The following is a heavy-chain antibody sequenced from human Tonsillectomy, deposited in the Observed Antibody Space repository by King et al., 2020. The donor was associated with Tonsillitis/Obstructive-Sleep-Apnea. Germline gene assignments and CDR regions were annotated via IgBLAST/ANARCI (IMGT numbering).Heavy chain of an antibody. V-gene: IGHV3-72*01. CDR3: AREDYEFWSGWGYYYCYMDG. D-gene: IGHD3-3*01. Sequence: VQLVESGGGLVQPGGSLRISCAASGFTFSDHYMDWVRQAPGKGLEWVGRTRNKANSYTTEYAASVKGRFTISRDDSKNSLYLQMNNLKTEDTAVYYCAREDYEFWSGWGYYYCYMDGWGKGTTVTVSS. J-gene: IGHJ6*03. CDR1: GFTFSDHY. CDR2: TRNKANSYTT.